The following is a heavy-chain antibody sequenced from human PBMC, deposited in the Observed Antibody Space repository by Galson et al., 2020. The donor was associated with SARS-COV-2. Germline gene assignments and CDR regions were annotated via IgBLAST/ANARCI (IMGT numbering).Heavy chain of an antibody. J-gene: IGHJ3*02. CDR1: CYTFTSYG. D-gene: IGHD2-2*01. V-gene: IGHV1-18*01. CDR3: ARGPAAIDAFDI. CDR2: ISAYNGNT. Sequence: GESLKISCKASCYTFTSYGISWVRQAPGQGLEWMGWISAYNGNTNYAQKLQGRVTMTTDTSTSTAYMELRSLRSDDTAVYYCARGPAAIDAFDIWGQGTMVTVSS.